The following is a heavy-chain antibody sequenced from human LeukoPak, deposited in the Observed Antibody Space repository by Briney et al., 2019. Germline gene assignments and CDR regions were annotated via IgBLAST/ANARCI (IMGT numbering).Heavy chain of an antibody. V-gene: IGHV1-18*01. CDR2: ISAYNGNT. Sequence: ASVKVSCKASGYTFTSYGISWVRQAPGQGLEWMGWISAYNGNTNYAQKFQGRVTITADKSTSTAYMELSSLRSEDTAVYYCARDGLAVAGTLNWFDPWGQGTLVTVSS. J-gene: IGHJ5*02. D-gene: IGHD6-19*01. CDR1: GYTFTSYG. CDR3: ARDGLAVAGTLNWFDP.